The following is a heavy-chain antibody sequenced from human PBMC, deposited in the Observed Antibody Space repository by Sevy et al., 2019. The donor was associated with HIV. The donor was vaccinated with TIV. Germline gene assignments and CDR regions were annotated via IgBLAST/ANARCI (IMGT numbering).Heavy chain of an antibody. CDR3: ATSPDYYASSRDAFDI. CDR2: YDPEDGET. J-gene: IGHJ3*02. V-gene: IGHV1-24*01. D-gene: IGHD3-22*01. CDR1: GYSVSDLS. Sequence: ASVKASCKVSGYSVSDLSIHWVRQAPGKGLEWMGGYDPEDGETIYAQKFQGRVTMTEDTSTDTAYMELSSLRSEDTAVYYCATSPDYYASSRDAFDIWGQGTMVTVSS.